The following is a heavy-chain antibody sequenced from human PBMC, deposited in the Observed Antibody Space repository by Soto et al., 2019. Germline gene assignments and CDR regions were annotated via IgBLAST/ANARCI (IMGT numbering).Heavy chain of an antibody. CDR3: ASGQPYRDYYFDY. CDR1: GGSLSSGGYY. Sequence: VQLEESGPGLVKASQTLSLTCTVSGGSLSSGGYYCTWIRQRPGKGLEWLGYIYYSGSPNYHPFLSSRVTISVDTSLNQFSLRRNSVTAADTAVYYCASGQPYRDYYFDYWGQGALVTVSS. CDR2: IYYSGSP. J-gene: IGHJ4*02. D-gene: IGHD4-17*01. V-gene: IGHV4-31*03.